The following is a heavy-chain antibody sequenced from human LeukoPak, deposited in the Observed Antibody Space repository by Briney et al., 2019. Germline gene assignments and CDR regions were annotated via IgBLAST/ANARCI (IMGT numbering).Heavy chain of an antibody. D-gene: IGHD6-13*01. CDR3: AKAGYTSSWPLDY. CDR1: GFTFSSDG. Sequence: GGSLRLSCAASGFTFSSDGMSWVRQAPGKGLEWVSALSGRGSTTYYADSVKGRFTISRDNSKNTLFPEMNSLRVEDTAVYYCAKAGYTSSWPLDYWGQGTQVTVSS. J-gene: IGHJ4*02. CDR2: LSGRGSTT. V-gene: IGHV3-23*01.